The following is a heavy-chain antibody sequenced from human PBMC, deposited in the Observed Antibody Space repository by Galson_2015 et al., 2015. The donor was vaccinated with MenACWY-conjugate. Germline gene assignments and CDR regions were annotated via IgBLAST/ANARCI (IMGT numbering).Heavy chain of an antibody. D-gene: IGHD3-22*01. J-gene: IGHJ3*02. CDR2: IYYSGST. CDR1: GGSISSSRYY. CDR3: AMLSLRYDSSGYYYNAFDI. V-gene: IGHV4-39*01. Sequence: TLSLTCTVSGGSISSSRYYWGWIRQPPGKGLEWIGSIYYSGSTYYNPSLKSRVTISVDTSKNQFSLKLSSVTAADTAVYYCAMLSLRYDSSGYYYNAFDIWGQGTMVTVSS.